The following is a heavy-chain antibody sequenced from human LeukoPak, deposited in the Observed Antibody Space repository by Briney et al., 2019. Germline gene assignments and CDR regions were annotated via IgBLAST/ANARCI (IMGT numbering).Heavy chain of an antibody. CDR1: GGSISSYY. V-gene: IGHV4-59*01. D-gene: IGHD1-20*01. Sequence: SETLSLTCTVSGGSISSYYWSWIRQPPGKGLEWIGYIYYSGSTNYNPSLKSRVTIPVDTSKNQFSLKLSSVTAADTAVYYCAGALGMAFDYWGQGTLVTVSS. CDR3: AGALGMAFDY. CDR2: IYYSGST. J-gene: IGHJ4*02.